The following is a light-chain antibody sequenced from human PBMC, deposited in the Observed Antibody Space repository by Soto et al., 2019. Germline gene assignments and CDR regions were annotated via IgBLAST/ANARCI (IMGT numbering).Light chain of an antibody. CDR3: QHYNNWPSWT. CDR2: GAS. Sequence: DIVMTQSPATLAVSPGERATLSCRASQSVSTNLAWYQQKLGQAPRLLIYGASTRATGIPARFSGSGSGTEFTLTISSLQSEDFAVYYCQHYNNWPSWTFGQGTEVQSK. J-gene: IGKJ1*01. CDR1: QSVSTN. V-gene: IGKV3-15*01.